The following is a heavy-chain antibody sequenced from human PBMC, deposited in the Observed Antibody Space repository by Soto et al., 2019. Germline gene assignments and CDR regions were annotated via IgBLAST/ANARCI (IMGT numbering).Heavy chain of an antibody. CDR2: LYFDGAT. CDR3: ASHYYYDNSRYYFFDN. CDR1: GGSFSGYY. J-gene: IGHJ4*02. V-gene: IGHV4-59*01. D-gene: IGHD3-22*01. Sequence: SETLSLTCAVYGGSFSGYYWSWIRQPPGKGLEWIGFLYFDGATNYNPSLKSRVTVSSDTSKNQFSLNLTSVTAVDTAVYYCASHYYYDNSRYYFFDNWGQGALVTVSS.